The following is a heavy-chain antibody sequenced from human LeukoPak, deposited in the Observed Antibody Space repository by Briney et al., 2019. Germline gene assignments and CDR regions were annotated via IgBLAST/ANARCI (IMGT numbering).Heavy chain of an antibody. CDR2: MNPNSGNT. CDR3: ARGRTYSLRAFDI. V-gene: IGHV1-8*01. J-gene: IGHJ3*02. Sequence: EASVKVSCKASGYTFTSYDINWVRQATGQGLEWMGWMNPNSGNTGYAQKFQGRVTMTRNTSISTAYMGLGSLRSEDTAVYYCARGRTYSLRAFDIWGQGTMVTVSS. D-gene: IGHD5-18*01. CDR1: GYTFTSYD.